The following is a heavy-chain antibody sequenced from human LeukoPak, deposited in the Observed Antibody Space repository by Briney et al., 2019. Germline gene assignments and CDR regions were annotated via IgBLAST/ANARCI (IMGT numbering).Heavy chain of an antibody. Sequence: SVKVSCKASGGTFSSYAISWVRQAPGQGLEWMGGIIPIFGTANYAQKFQGRVTITADESTSTAYMELSSLRSEDTAVYYCARHRALGQIPRTPYYYYGMDVWSQGTTVTVSS. CDR1: GGTFSSYA. V-gene: IGHV1-69*13. CDR2: IIPIFGTA. D-gene: IGHD2-15*01. J-gene: IGHJ6*02. CDR3: ARHRALGQIPRTPYYYYGMDV.